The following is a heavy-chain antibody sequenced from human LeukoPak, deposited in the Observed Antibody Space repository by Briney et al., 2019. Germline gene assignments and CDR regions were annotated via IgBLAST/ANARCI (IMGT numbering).Heavy chain of an antibody. CDR3: AKDAGYCSGGSCYPLFDY. CDR1: GFTFSSYA. CDR2: ISGSGGST. D-gene: IGHD2-15*01. Sequence: GGSLRLSCAASGFTFSSYAMSWVRQAPGKGLEWVSAISGSGGSTYYADSVKGRFTISRDNSKNTLYLQMNSLRAEDTAVYYCAKDAGYCSGGSCYPLFDYWGQGTLVTVSS. J-gene: IGHJ4*02. V-gene: IGHV3-23*01.